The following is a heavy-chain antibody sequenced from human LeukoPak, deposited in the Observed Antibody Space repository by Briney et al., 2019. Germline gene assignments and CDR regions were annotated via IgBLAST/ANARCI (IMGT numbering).Heavy chain of an antibody. CDR2: ISSSISYI. CDR3: ARGGPEYCSSTSCYSGAFDI. Sequence: KTGGSLRLSFAASGFTFSSYSMNWVRQAPGKGLNWVSSISSSISYIYYADSVKGRFTISRDNAKNSLYLQMNSLRAEDTAVYYCARGGPEYCSSTSCYSGAFDIWGQGTMVTVSS. J-gene: IGHJ3*02. D-gene: IGHD2-2*01. V-gene: IGHV3-21*01. CDR1: GFTFSSYS.